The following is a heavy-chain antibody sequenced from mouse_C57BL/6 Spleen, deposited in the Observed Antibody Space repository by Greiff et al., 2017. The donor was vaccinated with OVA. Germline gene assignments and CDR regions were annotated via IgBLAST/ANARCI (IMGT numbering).Heavy chain of an antibody. J-gene: IGHJ4*01. CDR2: ISDGGSYT. D-gene: IGHD1-1*01. CDR3: ARELLRYDYAKGY. Sequence: EVQLVESGGGLVKPGGSLKLSCAASGFTFSSYAMSWVRQTPEKRLEWVATISDGGSYTYYPDNVKGRFTISRDNAKNNLYLQMRHLKSEATDMCYCARELLRYDYAKGYWGHGASVTVAS. V-gene: IGHV5-4*01. CDR1: GFTFSSYA.